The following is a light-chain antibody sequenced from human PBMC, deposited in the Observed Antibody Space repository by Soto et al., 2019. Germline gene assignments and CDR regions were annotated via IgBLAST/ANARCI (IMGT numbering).Light chain of an antibody. J-gene: IGKJ1*01. Sequence: EIVLTQSPGTLSLSPGERATLSCRASQSVSSSYLAWYQQKPGQAPRPLIYGASSRAIGIPDRFSGSGSGTDFTLTISRLEPEDFAVYYCQQYSSSPWTFGQGTNVEIK. V-gene: IGKV3-20*01. CDR3: QQYSSSPWT. CDR2: GAS. CDR1: QSVSSSY.